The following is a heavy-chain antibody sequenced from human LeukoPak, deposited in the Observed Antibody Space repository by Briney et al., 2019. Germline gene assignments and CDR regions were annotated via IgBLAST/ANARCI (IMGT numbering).Heavy chain of an antibody. V-gene: IGHV1-2*02. D-gene: IGHD1-26*01. Sequence: ASVKVSCKASGYTFTGYYMHWVRQAPGQGLEWMGWINPNSGGTNYAQKFQGRVTMTRDTSISTAYMELSRLRSDDTAVYYCARDFGSGSYWFDPWGQGTLVTVSS. J-gene: IGHJ5*02. CDR1: GYTFTGYY. CDR3: ARDFGSGSYWFDP. CDR2: INPNSGGT.